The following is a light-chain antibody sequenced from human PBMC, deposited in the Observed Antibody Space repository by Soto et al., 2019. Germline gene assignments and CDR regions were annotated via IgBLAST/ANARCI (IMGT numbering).Light chain of an antibody. CDR1: QSVSSN. V-gene: IGKV3-15*01. CDR3: QQYNNWPPIT. CDR2: GAS. J-gene: IGKJ5*01. Sequence: EIVMTQSPATLSVSPGERATLSCRASQSVSSNLAWYQQKPGQAPRLLIYGASTRATGIPARFSGSGSGTDFTLSISSLQSEYFAVYYCQQYNNWPPITFGQGTRLEIK.